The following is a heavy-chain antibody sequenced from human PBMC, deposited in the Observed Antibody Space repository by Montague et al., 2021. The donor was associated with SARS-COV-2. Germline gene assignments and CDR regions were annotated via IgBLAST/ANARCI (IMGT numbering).Heavy chain of an antibody. D-gene: IGHD3-10*01. V-gene: IGHV4-34*01. CDR3: ERLGDGVVPSPILGVGPYYSYYYMDV. Sequence: SETLSLTCAVHGGSFSTYSWNWIRQPPGKGLEWIGEIHHGGSTNYNPSLKSRVTISADTSKNQFSLKLTSVAAADTAVYYCERLGDGVVPSPILGVGPYYSYYYMDVWGKGTTVTVSS. CDR2: IHHGGST. CDR1: GGSFSTYS. J-gene: IGHJ6*03.